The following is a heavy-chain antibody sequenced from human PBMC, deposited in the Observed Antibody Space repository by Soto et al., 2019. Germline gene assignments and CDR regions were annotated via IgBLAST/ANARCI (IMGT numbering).Heavy chain of an antibody. CDR1: GFTFSSYA. Sequence: QVQLVESGGGVVQPGRSLRLSCAASGFTFSSYAMHWVRQAPGKGLEWVAVISYDGSNKYYADSVKGRFTISRDNSKDTLYLQMNSLRAEDTAVYYCAGGDLVYCGGDCTNAFDIWGQGTMVTVSS. CDR2: ISYDGSNK. CDR3: AGGDLVYCGGDCTNAFDI. D-gene: IGHD2-21*02. J-gene: IGHJ3*02. V-gene: IGHV3-30-3*01.